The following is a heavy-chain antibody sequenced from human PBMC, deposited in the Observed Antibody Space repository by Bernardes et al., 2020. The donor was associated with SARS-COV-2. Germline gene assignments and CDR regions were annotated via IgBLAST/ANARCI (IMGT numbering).Heavy chain of an antibody. CDR2: IWNDGSDK. CDR3: AREIVVVNSFFDH. CDR1: GFTFSTYG. J-gene: IGHJ4*02. Sequence: VGSLSLSCTASGFTFSTYGMHWVRQVPGKGLEWLAVIWNDGSDKRHADSVKGRFTISRDNSKNTLYLQMNSLREEDTAVYYCAREIVVVNSFFDHWGEGTLVTVSS. V-gene: IGHV3-33*01. D-gene: IGHD3-22*01.